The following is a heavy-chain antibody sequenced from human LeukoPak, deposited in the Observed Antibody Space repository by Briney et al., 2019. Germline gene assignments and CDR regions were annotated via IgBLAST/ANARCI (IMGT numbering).Heavy chain of an antibody. Sequence: ASVTVSCKASGYTFTGYYMHWVRQAPGQGLEWMGWINPNSGGTNYAQKFQGRVTMTRDTSISTAYMELSRLRSDDTAVYYCARDSNRRQDCSSTSCYILDDYWGQGTLVTVSS. CDR2: INPNSGGT. CDR1: GYTFTGYY. CDR3: ARDSNRRQDCSSTSCYILDDY. V-gene: IGHV1-2*02. J-gene: IGHJ4*02. D-gene: IGHD2-2*02.